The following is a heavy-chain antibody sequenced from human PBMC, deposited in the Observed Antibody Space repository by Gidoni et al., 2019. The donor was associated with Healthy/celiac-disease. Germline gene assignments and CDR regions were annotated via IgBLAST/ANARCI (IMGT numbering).Heavy chain of an antibody. D-gene: IGHD1-26*01. V-gene: IGHV1-18*01. J-gene: IGHJ6*02. Sequence: VQLLQSGAEVKKPGASVKVSCKASGYPVTSYGIRWVRQAPGQGLYWMGWINAYNCNTNYAHKLQGRGPMTTDTSTSTAYMELRSLRSDDTAVYYCARDWRSYTGFHENYYYGMDVWGQVTTVTVSS. CDR1: GYPVTSYG. CDR2: INAYNCNT. CDR3: ARDWRSYTGFHENYYYGMDV.